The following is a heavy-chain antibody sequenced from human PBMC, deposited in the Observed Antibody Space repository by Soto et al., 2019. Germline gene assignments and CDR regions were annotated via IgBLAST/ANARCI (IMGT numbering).Heavy chain of an antibody. J-gene: IGHJ6*02. CDR3: TRDQLQFDPSGWGFNWYYGMDV. CDR1: GFTFGDYA. V-gene: IGHV3-49*03. D-gene: IGHD6-19*01. CDR2: IRSKAYGGTT. Sequence: PGGSLRLCCTASGFTFGDYAMSWFRQAPGKGLEWVGFIRSKAYGGTTEYAASVKGRFTISRDDSKSIAYLQMNSLKTEDTAVYYCTRDQLQFDPSGWGFNWYYGMDVWAQGTTVTVSS.